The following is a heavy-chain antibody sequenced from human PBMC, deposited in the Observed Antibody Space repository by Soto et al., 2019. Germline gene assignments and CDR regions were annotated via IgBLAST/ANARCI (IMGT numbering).Heavy chain of an antibody. V-gene: IGHV4-34*01. J-gene: IGHJ4*02. CDR1: GGSFSGYY. Sequence: QVQLQQWGAGLLKPSETLSLTCAVYGGSFSGYYWSWIRQPPGKGLEWIGEINHSGSTNYNPSLKSRVTISVDTSKNQFSLKLSSVTAAYTAVYYCARVQRRSNLPDYWGQGTLVTVSS. CDR2: INHSGST. CDR3: ARVQRRSNLPDY. D-gene: IGHD4-4*01.